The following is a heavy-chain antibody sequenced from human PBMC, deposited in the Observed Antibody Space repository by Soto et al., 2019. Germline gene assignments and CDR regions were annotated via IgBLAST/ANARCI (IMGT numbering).Heavy chain of an antibody. J-gene: IGHJ5*02. CDR3: ARDSSNWFDP. CDR1: GGSISSYY. D-gene: IGHD6-13*01. Sequence: SETLSLTCTVSGGSISSYYCSWIRQPPGKGLEWIGYIYYSGSTNYNPSLKSRVTISVDTSKNQFSLKLSSVTAADTAVYYCARDSSNWFDPWGQGTLVTVSS. V-gene: IGHV4-59*01. CDR2: IYYSGST.